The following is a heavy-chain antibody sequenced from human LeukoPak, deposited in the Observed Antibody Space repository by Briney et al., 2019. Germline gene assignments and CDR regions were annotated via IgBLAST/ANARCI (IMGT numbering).Heavy chain of an antibody. J-gene: IGHJ5*02. Sequence: SETLSLTCTVSGGSISTNSYYWGWIRQPPGKGLEWIGNIHYSGSTFYNPSLKSRVTISVDTSKNQFSLKLSSVTAADTAVFYCARQAGYGRGAWFDPWGQGILVTVSS. D-gene: IGHD6-13*01. V-gene: IGHV4-39*01. CDR2: IHYSGST. CDR3: ARQAGYGRGAWFDP. CDR1: GGSISTNSYY.